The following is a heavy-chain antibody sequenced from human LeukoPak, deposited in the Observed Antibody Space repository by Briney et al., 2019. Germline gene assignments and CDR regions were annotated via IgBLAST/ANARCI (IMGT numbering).Heavy chain of an antibody. CDR3: ARDRSLTPNYYDSRGGVD. CDR2: IYSGGST. J-gene: IGHJ4*02. D-gene: IGHD3-22*01. CDR1: GFTFDDYG. Sequence: GGSLRLSCAASGFTFDDYGMSWVRQAPGKGLEWVSVIYSGGSTYYADSVKGRFTISRDNSKNTLYLQMNSLRAEDTAVYYCARDRSLTPNYYDSRGGVDWGQGTLVTVSS. V-gene: IGHV3-53*01.